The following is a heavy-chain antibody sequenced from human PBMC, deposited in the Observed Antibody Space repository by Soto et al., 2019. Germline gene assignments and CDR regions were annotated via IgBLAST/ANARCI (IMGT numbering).Heavy chain of an antibody. J-gene: IGHJ4*02. CDR3: ARGLPPYGDYALDY. V-gene: IGHV4-30-2*01. Sequence: PSETLSLTCVVSGGSISSGGYFWSWIRQPPGKGLEWIGYIYHSGSTYYNPSLKSRVTISVDRSKNQFSLKLSSVTAADTAVYYCARGLPPYGDYALDYWGQGTLVTVSS. CDR2: IYHSGST. CDR1: GGSISSGGYF. D-gene: IGHD4-17*01.